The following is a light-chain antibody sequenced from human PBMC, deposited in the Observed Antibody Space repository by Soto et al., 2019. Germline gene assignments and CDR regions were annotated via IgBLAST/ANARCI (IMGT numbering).Light chain of an antibody. CDR3: QQSYSSPHT. J-gene: IGKJ2*01. Sequence: DIQMTQSPSSLSASVGGRVTITCRASQTISTYLNWYQQTPGRAPALLISAASTLQSGVPSRFSGSRSGTEFTLTVSSLQPQDFATYYCQQSYSSPHTFGQGTKLEIK. CDR1: QTISTY. V-gene: IGKV1-39*01. CDR2: AAS.